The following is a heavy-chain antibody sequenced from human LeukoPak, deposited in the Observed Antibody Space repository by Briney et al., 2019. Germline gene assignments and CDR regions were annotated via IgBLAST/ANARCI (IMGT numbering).Heavy chain of an antibody. CDR1: GYTLTELS. D-gene: IGHD5-18*01. V-gene: IGHV1-24*01. J-gene: IGHJ2*01. CDR2: FDPEDGET. Sequence: ASVTVSCKVSGYTLTELSMHWVRQPPGKGLEWMGGFDPEDGETIYAQKSQGRVTMTEDTSTDTAYMELSSLRSEDTAVYYCARDDVDTAMVTYWYFDLWGCGTLVTVS. CDR3: ARDDVDTAMVTYWYFDL.